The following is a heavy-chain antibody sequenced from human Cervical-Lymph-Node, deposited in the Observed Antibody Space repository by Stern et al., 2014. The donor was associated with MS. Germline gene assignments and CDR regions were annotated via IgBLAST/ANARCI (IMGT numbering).Heavy chain of an antibody. Sequence: VQLVESGAEVKKPGSSVKVSCKASGGTFRNYAIAWVRQAPGQGLEWMGAIIPIFGTTDYARRVQGRITINADDSTDVIYLEVNSLSSEDTAVYYCARDRSLGVTPFFGYWGQGTLVTVSS. CDR1: GGTFRNYA. V-gene: IGHV1-69*01. CDR3: ARDRSLGVTPFFGY. J-gene: IGHJ4*02. CDR2: IIPIFGTT. D-gene: IGHD3-16*01.